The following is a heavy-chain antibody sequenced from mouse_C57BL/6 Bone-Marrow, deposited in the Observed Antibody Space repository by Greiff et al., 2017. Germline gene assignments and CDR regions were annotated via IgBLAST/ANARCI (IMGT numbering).Heavy chain of an antibody. D-gene: IGHD1-1*01. CDR3: ARRGTTVVAMDY. CDR2: ISNGGGST. J-gene: IGHJ4*01. V-gene: IGHV5-12*01. CDR1: GFTFSDYY. Sequence: EVKLMESGGGLVQPGGSLKLSCAASGFTFSDYYMYWVRQTPEKRLEWVAYISNGGGSTYYPDTVKGRFTISRDKAKNTLYLQMSRLKSEDTAMYYCARRGTTVVAMDYWGQGTSVTVSS.